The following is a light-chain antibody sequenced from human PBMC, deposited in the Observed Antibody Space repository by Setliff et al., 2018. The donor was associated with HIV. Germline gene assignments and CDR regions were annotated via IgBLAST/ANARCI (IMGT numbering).Light chain of an antibody. V-gene: IGLV1-51*01. CDR3: GTWDSSLSTVV. Sequence: VSAAPGQKVTISCSGSNSNIGNNSVSWYQQLPGTAPKLLIYDDHRRPSGIPDRFSGSNSGTSATLGITGLQTGDGAHYYCGTWDSSLSTVVFGGGTKVTVL. J-gene: IGLJ2*01. CDR2: DDH. CDR1: NSNIGNNS.